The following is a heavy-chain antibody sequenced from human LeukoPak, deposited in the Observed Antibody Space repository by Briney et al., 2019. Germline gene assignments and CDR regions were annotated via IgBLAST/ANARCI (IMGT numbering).Heavy chain of an antibody. Sequence: PGGSLRLSCAASGFTFSSYWMSWVRQAPGKGLEWVANIKQDGSEKYYVDSVKGRFTISRDNAKNSLYLQMNSLRAEDTAVYYCAREYYYGSGSPYGMDVWGQGTTVTVSS. CDR1: GFTFSSYW. D-gene: IGHD3-10*01. V-gene: IGHV3-7*01. J-gene: IGHJ6*02. CDR2: IKQDGSEK. CDR3: AREYYYGSGSPYGMDV.